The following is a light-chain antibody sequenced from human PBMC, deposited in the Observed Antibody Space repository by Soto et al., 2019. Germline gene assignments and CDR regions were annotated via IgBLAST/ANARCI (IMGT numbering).Light chain of an antibody. V-gene: IGKV3-20*01. J-gene: IGKJ3*01. Sequence: EIVLTQSPGTLSLSPGERATLSCRASQSVSSSYLAWYQQKPGQAPRLLIYGASSRATGIPDRFSGSGSGTDFTLTISRLEPEDFAVYYCQQYGSSLRFFGPGTKVDIK. CDR3: QQYGSSLRF. CDR1: QSVSSSY. CDR2: GAS.